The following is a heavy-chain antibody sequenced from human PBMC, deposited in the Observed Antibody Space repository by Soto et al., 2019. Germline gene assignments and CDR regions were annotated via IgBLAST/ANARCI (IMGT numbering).Heavy chain of an antibody. J-gene: IGHJ4*02. CDR1: GFTFDDYA. Sequence: EVQLVESGGGLVQPGRSLRLSCAASGFTFDDYAMHWVRQAPGKGLEWVSGISWNSGSIGYADSVKGRFTISRDNAKNSLYLQMNSLRAEDTALYYCAKGYCSSTSCLGEPFDYWGQGTLVTVSS. CDR3: AKGYCSSTSCLGEPFDY. D-gene: IGHD2-2*01. V-gene: IGHV3-9*01. CDR2: ISWNSGSI.